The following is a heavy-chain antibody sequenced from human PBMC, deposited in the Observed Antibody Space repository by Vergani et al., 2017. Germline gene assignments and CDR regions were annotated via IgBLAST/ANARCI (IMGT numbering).Heavy chain of an antibody. Sequence: EVQLLESGGGLVQPGGSLRLSCAASGFTFSSYAMSWVRPAPGKGLEWVSAISGSGGSTYYAASVKGRFTISRYNSNNTLYLQMNSLGSEDTAVYYCARGEEGRGATYYFDYWGQGTLVTVSS. V-gene: IGHV3-23*01. CDR1: GFTFSSYA. J-gene: IGHJ4*02. CDR3: ARGEEGRGATYYFDY. D-gene: IGHD1-26*01. CDR2: ISGSGGST.